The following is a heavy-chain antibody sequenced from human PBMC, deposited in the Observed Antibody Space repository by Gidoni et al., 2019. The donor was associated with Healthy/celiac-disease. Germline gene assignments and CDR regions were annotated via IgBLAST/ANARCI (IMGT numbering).Heavy chain of an antibody. V-gene: IGHV3-30*18. Sequence: QVQLGESGGGGGQHGRSLRLSWAASGCTVSSYGMHWVRQAPGKGLEWVAVISYDGSNKYYADSVKVRFTISRDNSKNTLYLQMNSLRAEDTAVYYCAKDSEDLELPWYFDLWGRGTLVTVSS. J-gene: IGHJ2*01. CDR3: AKDSEDLELPWYFDL. CDR2: ISYDGSNK. CDR1: GCTVSSYG. D-gene: IGHD1-7*01.